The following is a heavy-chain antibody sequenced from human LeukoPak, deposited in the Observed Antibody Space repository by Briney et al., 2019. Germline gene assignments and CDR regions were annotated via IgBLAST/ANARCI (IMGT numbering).Heavy chain of an antibody. CDR2: ISSSSSYP. CDR3: AREYSEYDFVV. CDR1: GFTLSDCY. J-gene: IGHJ4*02. Sequence: GSLSLFHAPSGFTLSDCYMSWIPQAPGKGVEWVSYISSSSSYPNYADSVKGRFTISRNNAKNSLYLQMNSLRAEDTAVYYCAREYSEYDFVVRGQVTLVTVSS. V-gene: IGHV3-11*05. D-gene: IGHD2/OR15-2a*01.